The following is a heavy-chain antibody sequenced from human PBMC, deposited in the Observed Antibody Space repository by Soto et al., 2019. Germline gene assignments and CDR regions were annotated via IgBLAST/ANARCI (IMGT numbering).Heavy chain of an antibody. Sequence: SQTLSLTCTVSGYSISSGSCWAWIRQPPGKGPEWVASIYHGGSTCCTPYLKSRITISVDTSNNQFPLKLTSVTAADTAVSYCAGVHVMVVAGSTFDYWGHGNLVT. D-gene: IGHD6-19*01. CDR1: GYSISSGSC. CDR3: AGVHVMVVAGSTFDY. CDR2: IYHGGST. V-gene: IGHV4-38-2*02. J-gene: IGHJ4*01.